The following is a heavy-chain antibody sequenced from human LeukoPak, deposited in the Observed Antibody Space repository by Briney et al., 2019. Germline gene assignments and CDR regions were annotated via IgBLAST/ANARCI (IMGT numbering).Heavy chain of an antibody. J-gene: IGHJ2*01. CDR1: GGSISRINW. D-gene: IGHD3-22*01. CDR3: ARQDYYDTGTWYFDL. V-gene: IGHV4-4*02. Sequence: PSETLSLTCAVSGGSISRINWWSWVRPPPGKGLEWNGEIYHSGNTKYNPSLKSRVTISMDKSKNQFSLKLSSVTAADTAVYYCARQDYYDTGTWYFDLWGRGTLVTVPS. CDR2: IYHSGNT.